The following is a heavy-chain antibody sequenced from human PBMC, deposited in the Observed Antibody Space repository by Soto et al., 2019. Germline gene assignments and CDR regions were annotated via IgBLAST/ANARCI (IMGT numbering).Heavy chain of an antibody. J-gene: IGHJ4*02. Sequence: PGGSLRLSCAASGFTFSSYWMSWVRQAPGKGLEWVANIKQDGSEKYYVDSVKGRFTISRDNAKNSLYLQMNSLRAEDTAVYYCARVPEYYYGSGSYFPSPPLLAFWFDKYYFDYWGQGTLVTVSS. CDR2: IKQDGSEK. CDR1: GFTFSSYW. D-gene: IGHD3-10*01. CDR3: ARVPEYYYGSGSYFPSPPLLAFWFDKYYFDY. V-gene: IGHV3-7*05.